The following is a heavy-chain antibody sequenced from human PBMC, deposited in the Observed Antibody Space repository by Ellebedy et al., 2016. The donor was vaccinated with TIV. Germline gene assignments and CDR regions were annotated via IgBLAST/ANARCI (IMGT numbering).Heavy chain of an antibody. CDR2: ISHSGDIT. V-gene: IGHV3-23*01. CDR3: TKRGVAWAAFDI. Sequence: PGGSLRLSCAASGFTFRDFAMNWVRQAPGKGLEWVSAISHSGDITYFADSVKGRFTISRDNSQDTVHLQMHSLRAEDTAVYYCTKRGVAWAAFDIWGPGTLVTVSS. J-gene: IGHJ3*02. D-gene: IGHD7-27*01. CDR1: GFTFRDFA.